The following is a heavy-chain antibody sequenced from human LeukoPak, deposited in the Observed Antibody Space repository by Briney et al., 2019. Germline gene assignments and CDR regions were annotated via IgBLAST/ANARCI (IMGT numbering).Heavy chain of an antibody. CDR1: GFTFSSYS. Sequence: GGSLRLSCAASGFTFSSYSMNWVRQAPGKGLEWVSSISSSSSYIYYADSVKGRFTISRDNAKNSLYLQMNSLRAEDTAVYYCARGEAGYCSSTSCYAGSFDYWGQGTLVTVSS. V-gene: IGHV3-21*01. D-gene: IGHD2-2*01. J-gene: IGHJ4*02. CDR2: ISSSSSYI. CDR3: ARGEAGYCSSTSCYAGSFDY.